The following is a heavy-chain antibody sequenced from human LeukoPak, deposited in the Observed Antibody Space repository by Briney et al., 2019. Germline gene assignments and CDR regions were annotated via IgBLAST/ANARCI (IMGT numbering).Heavy chain of an antibody. J-gene: IGHJ5*02. Sequence: ASVKASCKASGYTFTGYYMHWVRQAPGQGLEWMGWINPNSGGTSYAQKFQGRVTMTRDTSISTAYMELSRLRSDDTAVYYCAKTGGYSYGYHWFDPWGQGTLVTVSS. D-gene: IGHD5-18*01. CDR2: INPNSGGT. V-gene: IGHV1-2*02. CDR3: AKTGGYSYGYHWFDP. CDR1: GYTFTGYY.